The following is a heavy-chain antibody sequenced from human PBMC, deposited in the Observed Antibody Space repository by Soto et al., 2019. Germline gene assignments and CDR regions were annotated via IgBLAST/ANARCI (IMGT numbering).Heavy chain of an antibody. D-gene: IGHD2-2*01. V-gene: IGHV3-23*01. CDR1: GFTFSNYA. CDR3: AKRLSTALYYYGMDV. CDR2: ISGSGGDT. J-gene: IGHJ6*02. Sequence: GGSLRLSCAASGFTFSNYALSWVPQSPGKGLEWVSAISGSGGDTYYADSVKGRFTISRDNSKNTLYLQMNSLRAEDTAVYYCAKRLSTALYYYGMDVWGQGTTVTVSS.